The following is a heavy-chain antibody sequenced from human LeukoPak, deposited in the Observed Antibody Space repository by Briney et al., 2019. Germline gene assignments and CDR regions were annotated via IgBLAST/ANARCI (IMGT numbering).Heavy chain of an antibody. D-gene: IGHD1-26*01. CDR2: ISSSGGST. CDR1: GFTFSSYA. Sequence: VGSLRLSCAASGFTFSSYAMSWVRQAPGKGLEWVSAISSSGGSTNYADSVKGRFTISRDNSKHTLYLQMNSLRAEDTAVYYCAKDIPIAGIVGATSAMFDYWGQGTLVTASS. J-gene: IGHJ4*02. CDR3: AKDIPIAGIVGATSAMFDY. V-gene: IGHV3-23*01.